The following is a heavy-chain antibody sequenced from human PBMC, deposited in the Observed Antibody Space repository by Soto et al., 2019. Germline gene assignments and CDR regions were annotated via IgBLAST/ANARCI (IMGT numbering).Heavy chain of an antibody. CDR2: ISSSSSTI. V-gene: IGHV3-48*02. CDR3: ARENRVGYYDSSGYRSFDY. CDR1: GFTFSSYS. D-gene: IGHD3-22*01. J-gene: IGHJ4*02. Sequence: PGGSLRLSCAASGFTFSSYSMNWVRQAPGKGLEWVSYISSSSSTIYYADSVKGRFTISRDNAKNSLYLQMNSLRDEDTAVYYCARENRVGYYDSSGYRSFDYWGQGTLVTV.